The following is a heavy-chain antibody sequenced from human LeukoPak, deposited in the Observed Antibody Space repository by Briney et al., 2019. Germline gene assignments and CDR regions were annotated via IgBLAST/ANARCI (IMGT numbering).Heavy chain of an antibody. CDR3: ARDFGWMGVTTSYFDY. J-gene: IGHJ4*02. CDR2: ISYDGSNK. CDR1: GFTFSSYG. Sequence: GGSLRLSCAASGFTFSSYGMHWVRQAPGKGLEWVAVISYDGSNKYYADSVKGRFTISRDNSKNTLYLQMNSLRAEDTAVYYCARDFGWMGVTTSYFDYWGQGTLVTVSS. D-gene: IGHD4-17*01. V-gene: IGHV3-30*03.